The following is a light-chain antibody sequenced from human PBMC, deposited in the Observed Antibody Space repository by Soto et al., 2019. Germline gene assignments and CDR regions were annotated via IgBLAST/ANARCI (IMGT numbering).Light chain of an antibody. Sequence: AIQMTQSPSSLSASVGDRVTITCRASQGIRDDLGWYQQRPGKDPKLLIYAASSLQSGVPSRFSGSGSGTDFNLTISRLQPDDFATYYCQQYNSYPWTFGQGTKVDIK. CDR3: QQYNSYPWT. CDR2: AAS. CDR1: QGIRDD. J-gene: IGKJ1*01. V-gene: IGKV1-6*01.